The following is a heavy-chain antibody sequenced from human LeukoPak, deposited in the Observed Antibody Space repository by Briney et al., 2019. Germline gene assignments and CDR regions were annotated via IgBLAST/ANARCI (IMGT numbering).Heavy chain of an antibody. CDR1: GFTFSSYG. CDR2: ISYDGSNK. J-gene: IGHJ4*02. D-gene: IGHD1-7*01. V-gene: IGHV3-30*18. CDR3: AKSPKKSPTGTTC. Sequence: GGSLRLSCAASGFTFSSYGMHWVRQAPVKGLEWVAVISYDGSNKYYADSVKGRFTISRDNSKNTLYLQMNSLRAEDTAVYYCAKSPKKSPTGTTCWGQGTLVTVSS.